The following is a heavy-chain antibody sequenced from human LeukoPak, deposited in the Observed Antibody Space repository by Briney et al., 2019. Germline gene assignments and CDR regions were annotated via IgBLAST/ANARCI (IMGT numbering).Heavy chain of an antibody. V-gene: IGHV3-7*01. CDR1: GFTFRNYW. Sequence: GGSLRLSCAASGFTFRNYWMGWVRQAPGKGLEWGANTKPDGSAEYYADSVRGRFTTSRDNANNFLYLQMNSLRGEDTAVYYCARDGGLHTNFDYWGQGTLVTVSS. CDR2: TKPDGSAE. D-gene: IGHD2-15*01. J-gene: IGHJ4*02. CDR3: ARDGGLHTNFDY.